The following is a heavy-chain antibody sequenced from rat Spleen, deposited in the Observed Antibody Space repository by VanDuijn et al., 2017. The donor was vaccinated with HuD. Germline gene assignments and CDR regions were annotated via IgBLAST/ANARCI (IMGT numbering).Heavy chain of an antibody. CDR1: GFTFSDYN. J-gene: IGHJ2*01. D-gene: IGHD1-5*01. V-gene: IGHV5-7*01. Sequence: EVQLVESGGGLVQPGRSLKLSCAASGFTFSDYNMAWVRQAPKKGLEWVATISYDGSSAYYRDSVKGRFTISRDNAQSTLYLQMDSLRSEDTATYYCTTGIQPRHWGQGVMVTVSS. CDR2: ISYDGSSA. CDR3: TTGIQPRH.